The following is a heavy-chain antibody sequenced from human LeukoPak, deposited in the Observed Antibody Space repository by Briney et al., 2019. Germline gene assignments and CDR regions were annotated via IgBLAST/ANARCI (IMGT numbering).Heavy chain of an antibody. CDR2: IYPGDSDT. CDR1: GCSFTNYW. D-gene: IGHD3-22*01. CDR3: ARGPWFDSSGHPGAFDI. V-gene: IGHV5-51*01. J-gene: IGHJ3*02. Sequence: PGESLEISCQCSGCSFTNYWIGWVRPVPGKGLEWMGGIYPGDSDTRYSPSFQGQVTISADKSISTAYMQLSSLKASDTATYFCARGPWFDSSGHPGAFDIWGPGTMVTVSS.